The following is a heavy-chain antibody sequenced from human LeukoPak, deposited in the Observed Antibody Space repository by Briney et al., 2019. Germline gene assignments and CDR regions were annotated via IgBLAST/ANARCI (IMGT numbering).Heavy chain of an antibody. CDR3: AREESAAGLDY. CDR2: IYYSGST. J-gene: IGHJ4*02. Sequence: SETLSLTCTVSGGSISSYYWSWIRQPPGKGLEWIGYIYYSGSTNYNPSLKSRVTISVDTSKNQFSLKLSSVTAADTAVYYCAREESAAGLDYWGQGTLVTVSS. CDR1: GGSISSYY. D-gene: IGHD6-13*01. V-gene: IGHV4-59*01.